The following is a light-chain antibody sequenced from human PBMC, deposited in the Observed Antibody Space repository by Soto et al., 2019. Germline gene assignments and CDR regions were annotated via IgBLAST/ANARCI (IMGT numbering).Light chain of an antibody. Sequence: EIQMTQSPSTLSASVGDRATITCRASQSISSWLAWYQQKPGKAPKLLIYDASSMASGVPSRFSGSGSGTEFPLTISRLQPDDFATYYCQQYNSYSWTFGQGTKVEIK. CDR2: DAS. CDR3: QQYNSYSWT. V-gene: IGKV1-5*01. J-gene: IGKJ1*01. CDR1: QSISSW.